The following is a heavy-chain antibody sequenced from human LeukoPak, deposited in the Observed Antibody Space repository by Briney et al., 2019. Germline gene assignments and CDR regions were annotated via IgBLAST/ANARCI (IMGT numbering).Heavy chain of an antibody. V-gene: IGHV4-59*01. Sequence: SETLSLTCTVSGGSISSYYWSWLRQPPGKGLEWIGYIYYSGSTNYNPSLKSRVTISVDTSKNQFSLKLSSVTAADTAVYYCARERDGYNFRAFDIWDQGTMVTVSS. CDR3: ARERDGYNFRAFDI. J-gene: IGHJ3*02. CDR2: IYYSGST. D-gene: IGHD5-24*01. CDR1: GGSISSYY.